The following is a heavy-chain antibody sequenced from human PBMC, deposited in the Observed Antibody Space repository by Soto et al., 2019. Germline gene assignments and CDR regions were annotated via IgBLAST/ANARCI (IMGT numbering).Heavy chain of an antibody. CDR1: GYTFSNYL. J-gene: IGHJ4*02. Sequence: QVQLVQSGAEVKKPGASMKVSCKASGYTFSNYLLHWVRQAPGQGLEWMGWINAGNGHTKYSQKFQGRVTFTRDTSATTAYIELSSLRSEDTAVYYCASPSYGSGSYYWGQGTLVTVSS. CDR2: INAGNGHT. D-gene: IGHD3-10*01. CDR3: ASPSYGSGSYY. V-gene: IGHV1-3*01.